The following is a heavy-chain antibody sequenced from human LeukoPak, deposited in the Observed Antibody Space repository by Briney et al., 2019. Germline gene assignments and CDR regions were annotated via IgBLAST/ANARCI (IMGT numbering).Heavy chain of an antibody. CDR3: ARGYCSGGTCYRTFFDY. CDR1: GGSISSYY. J-gene: IGHJ4*02. Sequence: SEPLSLICTVSGGSISSYYWSWIRQPPGKGLEWIGYVSYSGSTNYNSTLKSRVSLSVDTSNNQFSLKLSSVTAADTAVYYCARGYCSGGTCYRTFFDYWGQGTLVTVSS. CDR2: VSYSGST. V-gene: IGHV4-59*01. D-gene: IGHD2-15*01.